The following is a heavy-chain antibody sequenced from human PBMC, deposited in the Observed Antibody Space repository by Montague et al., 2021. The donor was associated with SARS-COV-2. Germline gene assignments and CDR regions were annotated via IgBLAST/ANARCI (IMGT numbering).Heavy chain of an antibody. J-gene: IGHJ6*02. CDR2: IYYSGST. CDR1: GGSFSSYY. V-gene: IGHV4-59*08. Sequence: SETLSLTCAVYGGSFSSYYWSWIRQPPGKGLEWIGYIYYSGSTNYNPSLKSRVTISVDTSKNQFSLKLSSVTAADTAVYYCARHPIGSFPRYGMDVWGQGTTVIVSS. D-gene: IGHD2-15*01. CDR3: ARHPIGSFPRYGMDV.